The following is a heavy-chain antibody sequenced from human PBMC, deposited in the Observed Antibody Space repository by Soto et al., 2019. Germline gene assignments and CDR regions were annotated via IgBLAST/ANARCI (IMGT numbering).Heavy chain of an antibody. D-gene: IGHD1-26*01. V-gene: IGHV3-23*01. Sequence: GGSLRLSCVASGFTFGNYVMNWVRQAPGKGLEWVSGISGNGGSTYYADSVKGRFTISRDNSKNTLCLQMNNLRAEDTAVYYCAKGWADYWGQGILVTVSS. J-gene: IGHJ4*02. CDR1: GFTFGNYV. CDR2: ISGNGGST. CDR3: AKGWADY.